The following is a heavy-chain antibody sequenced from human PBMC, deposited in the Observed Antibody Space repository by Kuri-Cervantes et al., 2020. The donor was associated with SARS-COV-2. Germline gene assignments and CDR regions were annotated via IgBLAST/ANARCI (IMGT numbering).Heavy chain of an antibody. CDR2: IYYSGST. J-gene: IGHJ6*03. V-gene: IGHV4-39*01. D-gene: IGHD2-2*01. CDR1: GDSISSSSYY. CDR3: AREGSDIVVVPAAIRVYYYMDV. Sequence: SETLSLTCTVSGDSISSSSYYWGWIRQPPGKGLEWIGSIYYSGSTYYNPSLKSRVTISVDTSKNQFFLKLSSVTAADTAVYYCAREGSDIVVVPAAIRVYYYMDVWGKGATVTVSS.